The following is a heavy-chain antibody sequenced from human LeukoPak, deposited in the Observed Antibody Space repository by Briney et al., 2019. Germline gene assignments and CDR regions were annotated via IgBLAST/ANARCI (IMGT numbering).Heavy chain of an antibody. V-gene: IGHV3-21*01. CDR3: AGGYCSSTSCYAFDYYYGMDV. CDR1: GFTFSSYS. CDR2: ISSSSSYI. D-gene: IGHD2-2*01. Sequence: PGGSLRLSCAASGFTFSSYSMNWVRQAPGKGLEWVSSISSSSSYIYYADSVKGRFTISRDNAKNSLYLQMNSLRAEDTAVYYCAGGYCSSTSCYAFDYYYGMDVWGQGATVTVSS. J-gene: IGHJ6*02.